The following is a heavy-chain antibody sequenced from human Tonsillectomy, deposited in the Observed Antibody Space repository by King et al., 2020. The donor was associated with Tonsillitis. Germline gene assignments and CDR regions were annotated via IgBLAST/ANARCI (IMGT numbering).Heavy chain of an antibody. Sequence: VQLVESGGGVVQPGTSLRLSCAASGFTFNNYGMHWVRQPPGQGPEWVAVISKDGSKKYYADSVGGRFAISRDDSESTLLLQMDSLRAEDTAVYYCAKDLLRGSNFHWGADSWGQGTMVTVSS. J-gene: IGHJ5*01. CDR2: ISKDGSKK. CDR3: AKDLLRGSNFHWGADS. D-gene: IGHD7-27*01. V-gene: IGHV3-30*18. CDR1: GFTFNNYG.